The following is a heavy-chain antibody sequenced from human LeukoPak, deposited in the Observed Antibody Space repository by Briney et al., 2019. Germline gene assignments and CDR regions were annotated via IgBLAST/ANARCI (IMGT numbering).Heavy chain of an antibody. Sequence: PSETLSLTCTVSGGSISSYYWSWIRQPPGKGLEWIGYIYYSGSTNYNPSLKSRVTISVGTSKNQFSLKLSSVTAADTAVYYCASFRYYDSSGYFYYWGQGTLVTVSS. J-gene: IGHJ4*02. CDR2: IYYSGST. V-gene: IGHV4-59*01. D-gene: IGHD3-22*01. CDR3: ASFRYYDSSGYFYY. CDR1: GGSISSYY.